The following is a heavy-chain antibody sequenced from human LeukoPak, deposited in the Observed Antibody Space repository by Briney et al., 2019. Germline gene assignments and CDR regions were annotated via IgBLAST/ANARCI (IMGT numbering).Heavy chain of an antibody. CDR1: GFTFRNYV. Sequence: GGSLRLSCAASGFTFRNYVIHWVRQAPGKGLEWVAVTSSDLNVKLYADSVKGRFTISRDNSRSTLYSQMNSLRPEDTAIYYCAREGYYGSGSPPSLYFDYWGQGTLVTVSP. CDR2: TSSDLNVK. CDR3: AREGYYGSGSPPSLYFDY. D-gene: IGHD3-10*01. V-gene: IGHV3-30-3*01. J-gene: IGHJ4*02.